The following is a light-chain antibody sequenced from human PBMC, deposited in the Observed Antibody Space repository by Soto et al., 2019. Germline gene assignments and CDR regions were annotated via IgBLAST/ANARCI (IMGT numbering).Light chain of an antibody. CDR3: QQYSAWLPMT. CDR1: ETVATN. J-gene: IGKJ1*01. Sequence: DIVVYISPATLCVSPRERATLSCWASETVATNLAWYQQKPGQAPRLLISGASTRAAGISDRFRGSGSGTEFTLTISSLRSEDAAIFYCQQYSAWLPMTFGQGTKVDIK. CDR2: GAS. V-gene: IGKV3-15*01.